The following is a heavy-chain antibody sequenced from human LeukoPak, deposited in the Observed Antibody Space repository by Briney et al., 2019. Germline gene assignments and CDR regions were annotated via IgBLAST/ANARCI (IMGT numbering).Heavy chain of an antibody. Sequence: GGSLRLSCAASGFTFSSYGMHWVRQAPGKGLEWVAVIWYDGSNKYYTDSVKRRFTISRDNSKNTLYLQMNSLRAEDTAVYYCAKELDGYNSGFDYWGQGTLVTVSS. CDR3: AKELDGYNSGFDY. CDR1: GFTFSSYG. V-gene: IGHV3-33*06. J-gene: IGHJ4*02. CDR2: IWYDGSNK. D-gene: IGHD5-24*01.